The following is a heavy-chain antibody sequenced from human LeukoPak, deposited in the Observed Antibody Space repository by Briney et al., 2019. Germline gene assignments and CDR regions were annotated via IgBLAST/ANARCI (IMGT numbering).Heavy chain of an antibody. Sequence: ASVKVSCKASGYTFTGYYMHWVRQAPGQGLEWMGWINPNSGGTNYAQKFQGRVTMTRDTSISTAYMELSRLRSDDTAVYYCARDYYYDSSGYYPPPDAFDIWGQGTMVTVSS. CDR2: INPNSGGT. CDR1: GYTFTGYY. CDR3: ARDYYYDSSGYYPPPDAFDI. J-gene: IGHJ3*02. V-gene: IGHV1-2*02. D-gene: IGHD3-22*01.